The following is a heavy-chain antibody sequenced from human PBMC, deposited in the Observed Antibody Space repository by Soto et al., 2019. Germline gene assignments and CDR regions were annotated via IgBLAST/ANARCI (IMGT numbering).Heavy chain of an antibody. J-gene: IGHJ6*02. CDR3: AREARGGYPYYFYGFDI. CDR2: IYGSGKI. CDR1: GYFISTGYY. Sequence: SETLSLTCAVSGYFISTGYYWGWIRQTPGKGLEWIGSIYGSGKIDSNPSLSSRVIISLDTSENQFSLDLSSVTAADTAMYYCAREARGGYPYYFYGFDIWGQGTTVTVSS. V-gene: IGHV4-38-2*02. D-gene: IGHD2-15*01.